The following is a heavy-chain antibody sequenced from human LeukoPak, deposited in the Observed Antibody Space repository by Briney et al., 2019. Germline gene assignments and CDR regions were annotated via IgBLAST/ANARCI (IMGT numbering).Heavy chain of an antibody. CDR1: GFTFSSYS. J-gene: IGHJ4*02. Sequence: PGGSLRLSCAASGFTFSSYSMNWVRQAPGKGLEWVSAISGSGGSTYYADSVKGRFTISRDNSKNTLYLQMNSLRAEDTAVYYCAKDMKDGYGDYVFDYWGQGTLVTVSS. D-gene: IGHD4-17*01. CDR3: AKDMKDGYGDYVFDY. CDR2: ISGSGGST. V-gene: IGHV3-23*01.